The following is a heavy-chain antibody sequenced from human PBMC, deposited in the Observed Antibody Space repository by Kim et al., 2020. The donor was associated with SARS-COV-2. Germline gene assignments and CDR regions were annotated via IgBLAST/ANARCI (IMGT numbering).Heavy chain of an antibody. CDR2: INSDGSST. V-gene: IGHV3-74*01. CDR1: GLIFSPYW. J-gene: IGHJ3*02. D-gene: IGHD2-2*01. CDR3: ARGGDGAMDI. Sequence: GGSLRLSCAASGLIFSPYWMHWVRQAPGKGLVWVSYINSDGSSTTYADFVKGRFTISRDNAKNTVYLQMNSLRAEDTAVYYCARGGDGAMDIWGQGTMVTVSS.